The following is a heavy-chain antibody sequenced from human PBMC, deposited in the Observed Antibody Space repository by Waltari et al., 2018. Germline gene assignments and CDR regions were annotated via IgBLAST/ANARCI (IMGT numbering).Heavy chain of an antibody. J-gene: IGHJ3*02. CDR2: IIPMFGTA. CDR3: ARGGLYGQQLLESAFEI. Sequence: QVQLVQSGAELKKPRSSVKVSCKVSGGSFSTHAITWVRQAPGQGLERMGGIIPMFGTANYAQKIQDRVTINTDESMTTAYMHLSSLTSDDTAVYYCARGGLYGQQLLESAFEIWGQGTKVTVSS. CDR1: GGSFSTHA. D-gene: IGHD6-13*01. V-gene: IGHV1-69*05.